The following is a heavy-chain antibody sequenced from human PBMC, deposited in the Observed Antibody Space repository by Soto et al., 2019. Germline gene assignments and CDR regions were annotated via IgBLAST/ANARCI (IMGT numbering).Heavy chain of an antibody. D-gene: IGHD1-26*01. Sequence: SETLSLTCAVSGGFISSSNWWSWVRQPPGKGLEWIGEIYHSGSTNYNPSLKSRVTISVDKSKNQFSLKLSSVTAADTAVYYCARESGSYYYYYGMDVWGQGTTVT. J-gene: IGHJ6*02. CDR1: GGFISSSNW. CDR2: IYHSGST. CDR3: ARESGSYYYYYGMDV. V-gene: IGHV4-4*02.